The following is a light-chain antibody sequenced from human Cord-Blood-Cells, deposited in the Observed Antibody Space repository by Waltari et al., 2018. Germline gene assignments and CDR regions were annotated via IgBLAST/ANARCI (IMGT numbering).Light chain of an antibody. CDR3: QQYNNWPT. CDR2: GAS. J-gene: IGKJ1*01. CDR1: QSVSSN. Sequence: EIVMTQSPATLSVSPGERATLSCRACQSVSSNVAWYQQKPGQAPRLLIYGASTRATGNPARFSGSGSATEFTLTISSLQSEDFAGDYCQQYNNWPTFGQGTKVEIK. V-gene: IGKV3-15*01.